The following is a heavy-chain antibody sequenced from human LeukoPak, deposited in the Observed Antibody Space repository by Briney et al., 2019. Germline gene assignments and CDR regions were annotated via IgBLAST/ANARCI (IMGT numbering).Heavy chain of an antibody. V-gene: IGHV3-23*01. CDR3: AKDARRSSGWYFFDR. CDR2: ISDSGGTT. CDR1: GFTFSSFA. J-gene: IGHJ4*02. D-gene: IGHD6-19*01. Sequence: GGSLRLSCAASGFTFSSFAMSWVRQAPGKGLEWVSVISDSGGTTYYADSVKGRFTISRDNSRNTLYLRMNSLRVEDTAVYYCAKDARRSSGWYFFDRWGQGTLVTVSS.